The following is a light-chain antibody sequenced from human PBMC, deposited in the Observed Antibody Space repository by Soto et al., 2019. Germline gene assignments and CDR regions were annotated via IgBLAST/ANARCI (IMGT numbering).Light chain of an antibody. Sequence: EIVLTQSPGTLSLSPGEGATLSCRASQSVSSSYLAWYQQKPGQAPRLLIYGPSSRATGIPDRFSGSGSGTDFTLTISRLEPEDFAVYYCQQYGSSPTFGQGTKVEIK. CDR1: QSVSSSY. CDR2: GPS. V-gene: IGKV3-20*01. J-gene: IGKJ1*01. CDR3: QQYGSSPT.